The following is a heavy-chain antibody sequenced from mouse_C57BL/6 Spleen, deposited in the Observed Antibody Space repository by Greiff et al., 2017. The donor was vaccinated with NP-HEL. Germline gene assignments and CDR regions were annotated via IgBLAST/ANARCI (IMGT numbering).Heavy chain of an antibody. CDR1: GYTFTDYY. Sequence: EVQVVESGPVLVKPGASVKMSCKASGYTFTDYYMNWVKQSHGKSLEWIGVINPYNGGTSYNQKFKGKATLTVDKSSSTAYMELNSLTSEDSAVYYCAREDTTALDYWGQGTTLTVSS. CDR3: AREDTTALDY. V-gene: IGHV1-19*01. CDR2: INPYNGGT. D-gene: IGHD1-2*01. J-gene: IGHJ2*01.